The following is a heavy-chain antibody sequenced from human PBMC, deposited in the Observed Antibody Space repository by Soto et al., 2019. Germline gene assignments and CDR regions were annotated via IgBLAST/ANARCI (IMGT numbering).Heavy chain of an antibody. CDR2: INHSGST. D-gene: IGHD3-10*01. V-gene: IGHV4-34*01. J-gene: IGHJ4*02. CDR3: ARVVAWFGELWVDY. CDR1: GGSFSGYY. Sequence: QVQLQQWGAGLLKPSETLSLTCAVYGGSFSGYYWSWIRQPPGKGLEWIGEINHSGSTNYNPSLKRRVTRAVAPSKNRFCLKLSSVTAADTAVYYCARVVAWFGELWVDYWGQGTLVTVSS.